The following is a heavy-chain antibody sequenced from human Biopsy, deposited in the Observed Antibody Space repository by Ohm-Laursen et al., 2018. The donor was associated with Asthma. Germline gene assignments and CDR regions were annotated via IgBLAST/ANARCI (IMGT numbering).Heavy chain of an antibody. D-gene: IGHD7-27*01. CDR2: ISYTGNT. Sequence: SETLSLTCTVSDGSMSSSSYSWGWIRQPPGKGLEWIGSISYTGNTDIPSLRSRVTLSVDTSKNNFSLKLTSVTAADTAVFYCARHWNWGSFFDYWGRGMLVTVSS. CDR1: DGSMSSSSYS. J-gene: IGHJ4*02. CDR3: ARHWNWGSFFDY. V-gene: IGHV4-39*01.